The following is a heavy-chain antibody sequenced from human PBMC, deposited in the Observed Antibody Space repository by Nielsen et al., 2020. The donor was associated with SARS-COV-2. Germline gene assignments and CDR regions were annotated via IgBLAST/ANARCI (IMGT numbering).Heavy chain of an antibody. J-gene: IGHJ4*02. Sequence: ASVKVSCKASGYTFTSYGISWVRQAPGQGLEWMGWISAYNGNTNYAQKLQGRVTMTTDTSTSTAYMELRSLRSDDTAVYYCARDRGYCGGDCYSLNYFDYWGQGTLVTASS. CDR1: GYTFTSYG. CDR3: ARDRGYCGGDCYSLNYFDY. V-gene: IGHV1-18*01. D-gene: IGHD2-21*02. CDR2: ISAYNGNT.